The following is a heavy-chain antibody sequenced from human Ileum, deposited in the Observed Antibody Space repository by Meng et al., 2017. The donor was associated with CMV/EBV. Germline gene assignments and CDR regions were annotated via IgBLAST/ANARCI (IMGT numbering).Heavy chain of an antibody. CDR2: IYYSGST. V-gene: IGHV4-59*01. CDR1: GGSISSYY. J-gene: IGHJ6*02. D-gene: IGHD5-18*01. CDR3: ARSVLDTAMVKMGGYYYYGTDV. Sequence: SETLSLTCTVSGGSISSYYWSWIRQPPGKGLEWIGYIYYSGSTNYNPSLKSRVTISVDTSKNQFSLKLSSVTAADTAVYYCARSVLDTAMVKMGGYYYYGTDVWGQGTAVTVSS.